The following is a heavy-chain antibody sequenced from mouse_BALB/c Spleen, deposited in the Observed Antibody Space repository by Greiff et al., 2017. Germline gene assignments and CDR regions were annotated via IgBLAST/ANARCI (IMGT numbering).Heavy chain of an antibody. J-gene: IGHJ2*01. CDR1: GDSITSGY. CDR2: ISYSGST. D-gene: IGHD2-10*02. V-gene: IGHV3-8*02. CDR3: AREGGYGNFFDY. Sequence: EVKLQESGPSLVKPSQTLSLTCSVTGDSITSGYWNWIRKFPGNKLEYMGYISYSGSTYYNPSLKSRISITRDTSNNQYYLQLNSVTTEDTATYYCAREGGYGNFFDYWGQGTTLTVSS.